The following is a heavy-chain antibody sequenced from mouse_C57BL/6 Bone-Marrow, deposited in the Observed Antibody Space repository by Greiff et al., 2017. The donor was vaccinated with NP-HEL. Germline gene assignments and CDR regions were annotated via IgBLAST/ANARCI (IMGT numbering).Heavy chain of an antibody. V-gene: IGHV3-6*01. D-gene: IGHD1-1*01. Sequence: EVKLQESGPGLVKPSQSLSLTCSVTGYSITSGYYWNWIRQFPGNKLEWMGYISYDGRNNYNPSLKNRISITRDTSKNQFFLKLNSVTTEDTATYYCARHAVVAPFAYWGQGTLVTVSA. CDR2: ISYDGRN. CDR3: ARHAVVAPFAY. J-gene: IGHJ3*01. CDR1: GYSITSGYY.